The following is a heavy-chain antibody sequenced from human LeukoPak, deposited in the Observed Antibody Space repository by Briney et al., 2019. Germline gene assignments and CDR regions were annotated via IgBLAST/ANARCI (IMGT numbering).Heavy chain of an antibody. Sequence: SETLSLTCTVSGGSISSSSYYWGWIRQPPRKGLEWIGSIYYSGSTYYNPSLKSRVTISVDTSKNQFSLKLSSLTAADTAVYYCARHSGYSSSWYYFDYWGQGTLVTVSS. J-gene: IGHJ4*02. V-gene: IGHV4-39*01. CDR3: ARHSGYSSSWYYFDY. CDR1: GGSISSSSYY. D-gene: IGHD6-13*01. CDR2: IYYSGST.